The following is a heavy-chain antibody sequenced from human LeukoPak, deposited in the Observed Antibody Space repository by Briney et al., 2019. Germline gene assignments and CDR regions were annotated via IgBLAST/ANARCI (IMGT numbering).Heavy chain of an antibody. CDR3: ARSRNDSSGYYGIIGN. Sequence: HSGGSLRLSCAASGFTFSSYEMNWVRQAPGKGLEWVSYISSSGSTIYYADSVKGRFTISRDNAKKSLYLQMNSLRAEDTAVYYCARSRNDSSGYYGIIGNWGQGTLVTVSS. V-gene: IGHV3-48*03. J-gene: IGHJ4*02. CDR1: GFTFSSYE. CDR2: ISSSGSTI. D-gene: IGHD3-22*01.